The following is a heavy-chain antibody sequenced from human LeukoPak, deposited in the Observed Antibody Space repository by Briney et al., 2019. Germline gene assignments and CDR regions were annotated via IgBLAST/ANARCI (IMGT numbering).Heavy chain of an antibody. CDR3: ARRRGVGNQVGATAFDY. Sequence: SETLSLTCTVSGGSISSYYWSWIRQPPGKGLEWIGYIYYSGSTNYNPSLKSRVTISVDTSKNQFSLKLSSVTAADTAVYYCARRRGVGNQVGATAFDYWGQGTLVTVSS. CDR1: GGSISSYY. J-gene: IGHJ4*02. D-gene: IGHD1-26*01. V-gene: IGHV4-59*08. CDR2: IYYSGST.